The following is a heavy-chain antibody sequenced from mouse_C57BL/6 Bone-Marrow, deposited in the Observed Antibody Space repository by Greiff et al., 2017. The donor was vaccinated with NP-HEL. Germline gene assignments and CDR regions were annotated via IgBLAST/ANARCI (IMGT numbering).Heavy chain of an antibody. D-gene: IGHD1-1*01. CDR3: ARRVYYGSSAWYFDV. CDR2: IYPGSGNT. CDR1: GYTFTDYY. Sequence: QVQLQQSGAELVRPGASVKLSCKASGYTFTDYYINWVKQRPGQGLEWIARIYPGSGNTYYNEKFKGKSTLTAEKSSSTAYMQISSLTSEDSAVYCCARRVYYGSSAWYFDVWGTGTTVTVSS. V-gene: IGHV1-76*01. J-gene: IGHJ1*03.